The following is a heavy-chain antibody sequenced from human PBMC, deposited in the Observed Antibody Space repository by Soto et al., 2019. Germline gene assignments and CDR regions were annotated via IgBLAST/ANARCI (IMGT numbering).Heavy chain of an antibody. CDR2: ISYDGSNK. D-gene: IGHD6-6*01. J-gene: IGHJ6*02. V-gene: IGHV3-30-3*01. CDR3: ARDRWQLVPYYYYGMDV. Sequence: GGSVRLCGAAGEYTVCGYPIIWVRQAPGEGLEWVAVISYDGSNKYYADSVKGRFTISRDNSKNTLYLQMNSLRAEDTAVYYCARDRWQLVPYYYYGMDVWGQGTTVTVSS. CDR1: EYTVCGYP.